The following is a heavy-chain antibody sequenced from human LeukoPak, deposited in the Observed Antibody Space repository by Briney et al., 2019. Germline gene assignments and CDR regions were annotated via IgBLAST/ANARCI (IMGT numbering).Heavy chain of an antibody. Sequence: SETPSLTCAVYGGSFSGYYWSWIRQPPGKGLEWIGEINHSGSTNYNPSLKSRVTISVDTSKNQFSLKLSSVTAADTAVYYCARGKRDIVVVPAAIHYYYYMDVWGKGTTVTVSS. CDR3: ARGKRDIVVVPAAIHYYYYMDV. CDR1: GGSFSGYY. V-gene: IGHV4-34*01. J-gene: IGHJ6*03. D-gene: IGHD2-2*02. CDR2: INHSGST.